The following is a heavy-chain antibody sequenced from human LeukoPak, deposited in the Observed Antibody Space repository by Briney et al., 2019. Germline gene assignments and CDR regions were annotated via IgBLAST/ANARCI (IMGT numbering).Heavy chain of an antibody. V-gene: IGHV4-39*07. D-gene: IGHD1-20*01. CDR3: ARDCGYNWNVRYFDY. CDR2: IYYSGST. CDR1: GGSISSSSYY. J-gene: IGHJ4*02. Sequence: MPSETLSLTCTVSGGSISSSSYYWGWIRQPPGKGLEWIGSIYYSGSTYYNPSLRSRVTISVDTSKNQFSLKLSSVTAADTAVYYCARDCGYNWNVRYFDYWGQGTLVTVSS.